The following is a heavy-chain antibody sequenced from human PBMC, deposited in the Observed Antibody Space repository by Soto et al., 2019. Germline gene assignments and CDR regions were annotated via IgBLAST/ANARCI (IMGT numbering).Heavy chain of an antibody. J-gene: IGHJ6*02. CDR3: TRGRFGVRGVPTMEV. CDR1: GGSIGGSNYF. Sequence: ASETLSLTCTVSGGSIGGSNYFWGWIRQSPGTGLEWLGTIYSSGSTYYNPSLKSRITMSLDTSKNQFSLNLGSVTAADTAVYYCTRGRFGVRGVPTMEVWGPGTTVTVSS. D-gene: IGHD3-10*01. CDR2: IYSSGST. V-gene: IGHV4-39*01.